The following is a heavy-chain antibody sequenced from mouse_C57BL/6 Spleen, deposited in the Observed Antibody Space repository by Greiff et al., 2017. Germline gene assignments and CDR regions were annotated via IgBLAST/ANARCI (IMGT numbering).Heavy chain of an antibody. CDR2: ISDGGSYT. CDR3: ARGGGSSFAY. CDR1: GFTFSSYA. V-gene: IGHV5-4*01. J-gene: IGHJ3*01. D-gene: IGHD1-1*01. Sequence: EVHLVESGGGLVKPGGSLKLSCAASGFTFSSYAMSWVRQTPEKRLEWVATISDGGSYTYYPDNVKGRFTISRDNAKNNLYLQMSHLKSEDTAMYYCARGGGSSFAYWGQGTLVTVSA.